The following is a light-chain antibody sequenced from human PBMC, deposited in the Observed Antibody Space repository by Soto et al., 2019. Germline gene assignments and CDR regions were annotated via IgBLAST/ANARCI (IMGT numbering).Light chain of an antibody. J-gene: IGKJ4*01. V-gene: IGKV3-11*01. CDR2: DAS. CDR3: QQRANWPLT. Sequence: EIVLTQSPATVSLSPGERVTLSCRASQYVNIYLAWYQQKPGQAPRLLIYDASNRATGVPARFSGSGSGTDFTLTISSLESEDFAVYYCQQRANWPLTFGGGTTGDIK. CDR1: QYVNIY.